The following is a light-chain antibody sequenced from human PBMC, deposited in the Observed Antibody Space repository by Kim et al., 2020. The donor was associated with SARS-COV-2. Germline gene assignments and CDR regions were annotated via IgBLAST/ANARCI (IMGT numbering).Light chain of an antibody. V-gene: IGLV4-69*01. Sequence: ASVKLTCTLSSGHSSYAIAWHQQQPEKGPRYLMKLNSDGSHSKGDGIPDRFSGSSAGAERYLTISSLQSEDEADYYCQTWGTGIWVFGGGTQLTVL. J-gene: IGLJ3*02. CDR1: SGHSSYA. CDR3: QTWGTGIWV. CDR2: LNSDGSH.